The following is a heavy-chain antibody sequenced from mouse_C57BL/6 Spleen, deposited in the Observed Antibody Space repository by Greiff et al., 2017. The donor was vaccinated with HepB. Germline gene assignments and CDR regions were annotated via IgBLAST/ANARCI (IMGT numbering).Heavy chain of an antibody. D-gene: IGHD2-1*01. CDR3: AREGLYGNYGGFAY. V-gene: IGHV1-26*01. J-gene: IGHJ3*01. CDR2: INPNNGGT. Sequence: EVKLVESGPELVKPGASVKISCKASGYTFTDYYMNWVKQSHGKSLEWIGDINPNNGGTSYNQKFKGKATLTVDKSSSTAYMELRSLTSEDSAVYYCAREGLYGNYGGFAYWGQGTLVTVSA. CDR1: GYTFTDYY.